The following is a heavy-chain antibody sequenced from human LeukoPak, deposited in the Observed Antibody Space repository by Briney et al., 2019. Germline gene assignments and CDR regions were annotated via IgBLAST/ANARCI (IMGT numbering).Heavy chain of an antibody. V-gene: IGHV3-30-3*01. CDR1: GFTFSSYA. Sequence: PGGSLRLSCAASGFTFSSYAMHWVRQAPGKGLEWVAVISYDGSNKYYADSVKGRFTISRDNSKNTLYLQMNSLRAEDTAVYYCARETDQIVPHFDYWGQGTLVTVSS. CDR2: ISYDGSNK. J-gene: IGHJ4*02. CDR3: ARETDQIVPHFDY. D-gene: IGHD6-6*01.